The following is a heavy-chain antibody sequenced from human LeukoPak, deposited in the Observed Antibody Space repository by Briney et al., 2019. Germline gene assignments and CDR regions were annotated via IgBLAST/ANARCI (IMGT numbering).Heavy chain of an antibody. CDR2: IKSKTDGGTT. Sequence: PGGSLRLSCAASGFTFSNAWMSWVRQAPGKGLEWVGRIKSKTDGGTTDYAAPVKGRFTISRDDSKNTLYLQMNSLKTEDAAVYYCTADPGSGSDFVFFDYWGQGTLVTVSS. V-gene: IGHV3-15*01. CDR3: TADPGSGSDFVFFDY. D-gene: IGHD3-10*01. CDR1: GFTFSNAW. J-gene: IGHJ4*02.